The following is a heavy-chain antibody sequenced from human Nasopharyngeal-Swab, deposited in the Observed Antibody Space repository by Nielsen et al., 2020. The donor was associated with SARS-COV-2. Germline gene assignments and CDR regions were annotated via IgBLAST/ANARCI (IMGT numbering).Heavy chain of an antibody. Sequence: LSLTCAASGFPFSSYGMHWVRQAPGKGLEWVAVIWYDGSNKYYADSVKGRFTISRDNSKNTLYLQMNSLRAEDTAVYYCARDFPFGGDVVYWGQGTLVTVSS. CDR3: ARDFPFGGDVVY. J-gene: IGHJ4*02. CDR2: IWYDGSNK. CDR1: GFPFSSYG. V-gene: IGHV3-33*01. D-gene: IGHD3-10*01.